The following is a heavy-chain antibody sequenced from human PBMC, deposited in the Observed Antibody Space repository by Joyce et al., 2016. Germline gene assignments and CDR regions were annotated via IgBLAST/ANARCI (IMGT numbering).Heavy chain of an antibody. CDR1: GFIFGDYA. D-gene: IGHD2-15*01. CDR2: MRSKAYGGTT. J-gene: IGHJ5*02. CDR3: TRIGDCSGGSCYEGWFDP. V-gene: IGHV3-49*05. Sequence: EVQLVESGGGLVKPGRSLRLSCTSSGFIFGDYAMNWFRQAPGKGLEGVGVMRSKAYGGTTDYAASVKGRFTISRDDSKSIAYLQMNSLKTEDTAVYYCTRIGDCSGGSCYEGWFDPWGQGTLVTVSS.